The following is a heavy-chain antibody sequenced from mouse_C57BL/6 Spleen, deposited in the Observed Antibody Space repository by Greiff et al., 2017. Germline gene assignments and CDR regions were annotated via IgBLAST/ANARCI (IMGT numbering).Heavy chain of an antibody. Sequence: QVQLQQPGAELVMPGASVKLSCKASGYTFTSYWMHWVKQRPGQGLEWIGEIDPSDSYTNYNQKFKGKSTLTVDKSSSTVYMELSRLTSEDSAVYFCARHEEGDGYYDAMDYWGQGTSVTVSS. V-gene: IGHV1-69*01. J-gene: IGHJ4*01. CDR2: IDPSDSYT. CDR1: GYTFTSYW. CDR3: ARHEEGDGYYDAMDY. D-gene: IGHD2-3*01.